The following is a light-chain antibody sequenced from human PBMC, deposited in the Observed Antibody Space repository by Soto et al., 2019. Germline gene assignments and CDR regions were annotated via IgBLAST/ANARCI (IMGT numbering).Light chain of an antibody. V-gene: IGLV2-14*01. CDR3: SSYTNVNTRACV. J-gene: IGLJ1*01. Sequence: QSALTQPASVSGSPGQSITISCTGTSGDIGSYNRVSWYQHHPGQATKLIIYEVTDRPSGVSNRFSGSTSANTASLTISGRQGEDEAEYYCSSYTNVNTRACVFGTGTKLTVL. CDR1: SGDIGSYNR. CDR2: EVT.